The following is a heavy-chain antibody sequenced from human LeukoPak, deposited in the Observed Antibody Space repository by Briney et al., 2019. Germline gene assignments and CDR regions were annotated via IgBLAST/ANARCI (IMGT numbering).Heavy chain of an antibody. Sequence: LRLSCAASGFTFSSYSMNWIRQPPGKGLEWIGYIYYSGSAYYNPSLKSRVIISVDTSKNQFSLKLNSVTAADTAVYYCARARDYYGSGSYLAYWGRGTLVTVSS. CDR1: GFTFSSYS. V-gene: IGHV4-30-4*08. J-gene: IGHJ4*02. CDR2: IYYSGSA. D-gene: IGHD3-10*01. CDR3: ARARDYYGSGSYLAY.